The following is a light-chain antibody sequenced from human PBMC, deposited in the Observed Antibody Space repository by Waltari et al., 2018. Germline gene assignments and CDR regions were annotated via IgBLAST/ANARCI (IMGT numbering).Light chain of an antibody. CDR3: QQSSSTPPWT. CDR1: QSISIW. V-gene: IGKV1-39*01. Sequence: DIQMTQSPSSLSASVGERVTTTCRASQSISIWLNWYQQKPGKAPKLLIYSATRLQSGVPSRFSGSGSGTDFTLTISSLQPEDFATYYCQQSSSTPPWTFGQGTTLEIK. J-gene: IGKJ1*01. CDR2: SAT.